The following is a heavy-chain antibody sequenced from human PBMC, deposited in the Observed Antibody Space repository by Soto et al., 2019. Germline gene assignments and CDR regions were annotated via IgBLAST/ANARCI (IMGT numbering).Heavy chain of an antibody. CDR2: IYYSGST. D-gene: IGHD3-3*01. J-gene: IGHJ4*02. Sequence: SETLSLTCTVSGGSISSGGYYWSWIRQHPGKGLEWIGYIYYSGSTYYNPSLKSRVTISVDTSKNQFSLKLRSVTAADTAVYYCARVGSGYYADYWGKGTLVTVYS. CDR1: GGSISSGGYY. CDR3: ARVGSGYYADY. V-gene: IGHV4-31*03.